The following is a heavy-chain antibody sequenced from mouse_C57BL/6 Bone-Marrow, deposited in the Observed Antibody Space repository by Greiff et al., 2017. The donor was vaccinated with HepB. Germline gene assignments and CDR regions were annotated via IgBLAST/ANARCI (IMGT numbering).Heavy chain of an antibody. V-gene: IGHV1-81*01. CDR3: ARSGRRVFDY. J-gene: IGHJ2*01. CDR2: IYPRSGNT. Sequence: QVHVKQSGAELARPGASVKLSCKASGYTFTSYGISWVKQRTGQGLEWIGEIYPRSGNTYYNEKFKGKATLTADKSSSTAYMELRSLTSEDSAVYFCARSGRRVFDYWGQGTTLTVSS. CDR1: GYTFTSYG. D-gene: IGHD3-2*02.